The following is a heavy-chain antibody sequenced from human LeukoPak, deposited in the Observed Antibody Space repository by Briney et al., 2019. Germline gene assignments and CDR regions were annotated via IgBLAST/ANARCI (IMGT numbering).Heavy chain of an antibody. D-gene: IGHD6-19*01. CDR2: INHSGST. V-gene: IGHV4-38-2*02. CDR3: ARRKRHYSSGWYGD. J-gene: IGHJ4*02. CDR1: GYSISSGYY. Sequence: SETLSLTCTVSGYSISSGYYWGWIRQPPGKGLEWIGEINHSGSTNYNPSLKSRVTISVDTSKNQFSLKLSSVTAADTAVYYCARRKRHYSSGWYGDWGQGTLVTVSS.